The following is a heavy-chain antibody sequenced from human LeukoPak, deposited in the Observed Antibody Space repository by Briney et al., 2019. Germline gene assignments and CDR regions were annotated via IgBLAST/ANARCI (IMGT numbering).Heavy chain of an antibody. Sequence: VASVKVSCKASGYTFTGYYMHWVRQAPGQGLEWMGWINPNSGGTNYAQKFQGWVTMTRDTSISTAYMELSRLRSDDTAVYYCARIAISGTPGKDLDYWGQGTLVTVSS. CDR1: GYTFTGYY. D-gene: IGHD2-21*01. CDR3: ARIAISGTPGKDLDY. CDR2: INPNSGGT. V-gene: IGHV1-2*04. J-gene: IGHJ4*02.